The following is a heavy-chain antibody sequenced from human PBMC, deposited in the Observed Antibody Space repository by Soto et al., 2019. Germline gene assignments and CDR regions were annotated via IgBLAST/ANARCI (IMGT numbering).Heavy chain of an antibody. CDR3: ATSVSFDH. CDR2: IYTYGSK. V-gene: IGHV3-53*01. D-gene: IGHD2-8*01. Sequence: EVQLVESGGGLIQPGGSLRLSCAASGFIVSDNYMSWVRQAPGKGLEWVSVIYTYGSKYYADSVKGRFTMSRDNSKNTLYLQMISPRADDTAVYYCATSVSFDHWGQGTPVTVSS. CDR1: GFIVSDNY. J-gene: IGHJ4*02.